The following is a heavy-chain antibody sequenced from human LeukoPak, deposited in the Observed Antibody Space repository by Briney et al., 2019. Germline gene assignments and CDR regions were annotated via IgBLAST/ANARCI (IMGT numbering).Heavy chain of an antibody. J-gene: IGHJ6*03. V-gene: IGHV1-24*01. CDR3: ATEATRPDDNYYMDV. CDR2: LDVEDGEP. D-gene: IGHD1-14*01. CDR1: VYTLTELS. Sequence: ASVTVSCKVSVYTLTELSIHWVRQAPGKGLEWVGGLDVEDGEPIYAHKFQGRVIMTEDTATAKAYMELSRRRSEDEAVDYCATEATRPDDNYYMDVWGKGTTVTVSS.